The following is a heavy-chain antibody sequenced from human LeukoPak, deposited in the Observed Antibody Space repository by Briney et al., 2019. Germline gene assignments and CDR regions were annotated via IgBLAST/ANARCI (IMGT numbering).Heavy chain of an antibody. Sequence: ASVKVSCKASGYTFTGYYMHWVRQAPGQGLEWMGRINPNSGGTNYAQKFQGRVTMTRDTSIGTASMELSRLRFDDTAVYYCARAKGAVDHNWFDPWGQGTLVTVSS. V-gene: IGHV1-2*06. CDR2: INPNSGGT. J-gene: IGHJ5*02. D-gene: IGHD6-19*01. CDR3: ARAKGAVDHNWFDP. CDR1: GYTFTGYY.